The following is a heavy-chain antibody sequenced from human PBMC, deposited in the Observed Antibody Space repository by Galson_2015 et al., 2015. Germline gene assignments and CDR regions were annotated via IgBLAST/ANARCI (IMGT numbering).Heavy chain of an antibody. D-gene: IGHD2-8*02. Sequence: SLRLSCAASGFTFSSYPMHWVRQAPGKGPEWVAVISYDGSNKHYADSVKGRFTISRDNSKNTLYLQMNSLRAEDTAVYYCARDRTPNPWSMAFDIWGQGTMVTVSS. CDR1: GFTFSSYP. J-gene: IGHJ3*02. CDR2: ISYDGSNK. V-gene: IGHV3-30-3*01. CDR3: ARDRTPNPWSMAFDI.